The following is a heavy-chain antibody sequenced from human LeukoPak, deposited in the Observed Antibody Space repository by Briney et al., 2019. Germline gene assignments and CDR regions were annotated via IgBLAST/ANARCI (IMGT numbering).Heavy chain of an antibody. V-gene: IGHV4-34*01. CDR1: GGSFSGYY. CDR3: ARFGYCSGGSCYYFDY. CDR2: INHSGGT. Sequence: PSETLSLTCAVYGGSFSGYYWSWIRQPPGKGLEWIGEINHSGGTNYNPPLKSRITISVEQPQNQFSLQLSSVTAADTAEYYCARFGYCSGGSCYYFDYWGQGTLVTVSS. D-gene: IGHD2-15*01. J-gene: IGHJ4*02.